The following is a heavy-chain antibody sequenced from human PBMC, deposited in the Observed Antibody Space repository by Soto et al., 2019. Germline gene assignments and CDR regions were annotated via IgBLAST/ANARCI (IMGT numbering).Heavy chain of an antibody. CDR3: ARLNDYGDYEDYFDY. V-gene: IGHV4-31*03. D-gene: IGHD4-17*01. CDR2: IYYSGST. CDR1: GGSISSGGYY. J-gene: IGHJ4*02. Sequence: SETLSLTCTVSGGSISSGGYYWSWIRQHPGKGLEWIGYIYYSGSTYYNPSLRSRVTISVDTSKNQFSLKLSSVTAADTAVYYCARLNDYGDYEDYFDYWGQGTLVTVSS.